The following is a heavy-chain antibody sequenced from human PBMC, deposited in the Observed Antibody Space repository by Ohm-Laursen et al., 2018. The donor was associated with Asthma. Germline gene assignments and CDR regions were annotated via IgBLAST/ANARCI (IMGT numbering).Heavy chain of an antibody. Sequence: SLRLSCSASGFTFRSYAMHWVRQAPGKGLEWVAVGGSYYDGGLKYYADSVNGRFTVSRDDSKNTLYLQMNSLRAEDTAVYYCAKDLTTVTTTVTWYFDLWGRGTLVTVSS. CDR1: GFTFRSYA. D-gene: IGHD4-17*01. CDR2: GGSYYDGGLK. CDR3: AKDLTTVTTTVTWYFDL. J-gene: IGHJ2*01. V-gene: IGHV3-30-3*01.